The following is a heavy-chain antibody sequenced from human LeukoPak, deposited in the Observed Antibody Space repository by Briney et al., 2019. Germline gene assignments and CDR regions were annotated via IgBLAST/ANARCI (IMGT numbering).Heavy chain of an antibody. J-gene: IGHJ3*02. D-gene: IGHD3-16*02. CDR1: GFSLSPSGMG. Sequence: ESGPTLVKPTQTLTLTCTFSGFSLSPSGMGVGWIRQPPGKALEWLALIFWDDDKRYSPSLKSRLTITKDTSKNQVVLTMTNMDPVDTATYYCAHSGLITFGGVIVIPLPDAFDIWGQGTMVTVSS. V-gene: IGHV2-5*02. CDR2: IFWDDDK. CDR3: AHSGLITFGGVIVIPLPDAFDI.